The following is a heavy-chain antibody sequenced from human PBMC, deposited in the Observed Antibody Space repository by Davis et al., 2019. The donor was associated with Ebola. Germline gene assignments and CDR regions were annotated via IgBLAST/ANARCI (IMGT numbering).Heavy chain of an antibody. V-gene: IGHV4-34*01. J-gene: IGHJ5*02. D-gene: IGHD3-10*01. CDR2: INHSGST. CDR1: GGSFSGYY. CDR3: ARGLRRMVRGVIA. Sequence: MPGGSLRLSCAVYGGSFSGYYWSWIRQPPGKGLEWIGEINHSGSTNYNPSLKSRVTISVDTSKNQFSLKLSSVTAADTAVYYCARGLRRMVRGVIAWGQGTLVTVSS.